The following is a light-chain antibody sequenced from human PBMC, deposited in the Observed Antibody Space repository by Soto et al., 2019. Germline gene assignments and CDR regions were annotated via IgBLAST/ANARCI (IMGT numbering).Light chain of an antibody. CDR3: QHLGRYPPT. J-gene: IGKJ1*01. Sequence: QLTQSPSSLSASVGDRVTITCRTSQNIGIYLDWYQQKPGDAPKLLIYAASFLHGGVPSRFSGSGCGTDFALTISRLHAEDFATYYCQHLGRYPPTFGRGTKVDIK. CDR2: AAS. CDR1: QNIGIY. V-gene: IGKV1-9*01.